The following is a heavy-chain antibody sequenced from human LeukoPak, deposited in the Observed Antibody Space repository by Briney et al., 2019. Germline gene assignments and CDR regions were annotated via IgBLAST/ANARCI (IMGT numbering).Heavy chain of an antibody. CDR3: TREDKWYFDL. V-gene: IGHV3-11*05. CDR2: ISTGSSYT. J-gene: IGHJ2*01. Sequence: PGGSLRLSCAASGFTFSDYYMTWIRQAPGKGLEWLSYISTGSSYTNYADSVKGRFTISRDNAKNSLYLQLNSLRPGDTAVYYCTREDKWYFDLWGRGTLVTVSS. CDR1: GFTFSDYY.